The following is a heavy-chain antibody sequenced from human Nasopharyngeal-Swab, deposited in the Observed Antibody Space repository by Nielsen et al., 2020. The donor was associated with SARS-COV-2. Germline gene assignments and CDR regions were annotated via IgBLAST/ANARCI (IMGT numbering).Heavy chain of an antibody. Sequence: GESLKISCAASGFSFSSYAMQWVRQAPGKGLEWVALMAYDGSYEHYADSVKGRFSISRDNSKNTLFLQMNSLRREDTAVYYCAPRPVWGSAAVDYWGQGTLVTVSS. J-gene: IGHJ4*02. CDR1: GFSFSSYA. CDR3: APRPVWGSAAVDY. CDR2: MAYDGSYE. V-gene: IGHV3-30*04. D-gene: IGHD6-25*01.